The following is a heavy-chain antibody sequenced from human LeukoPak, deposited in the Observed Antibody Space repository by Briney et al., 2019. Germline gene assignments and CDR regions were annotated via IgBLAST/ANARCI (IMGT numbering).Heavy chain of an antibody. CDR1: GGTFSSYT. Sequence: SVMVSCKASGGTFSSYTISWVRQAPGQGLEWMGGIIPIFGTANYAQKFQGRATITADESTSTAYMELNSLRSEDTAMYYCARLMDYYASGTYGRYAMDVWGKGTTVTVTS. CDR3: ARLMDYYASGTYGRYAMDV. V-gene: IGHV1-69*13. CDR2: IIPIFGTA. D-gene: IGHD3-10*01. J-gene: IGHJ6*04.